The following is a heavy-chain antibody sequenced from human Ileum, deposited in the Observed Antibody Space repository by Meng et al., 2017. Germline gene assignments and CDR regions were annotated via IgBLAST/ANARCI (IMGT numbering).Heavy chain of an antibody. CDR3: ARESGWGYYYYGMDV. Sequence: GGSLRLSWAASGFTFSDYYMSWIRQAPGKGLEWVSYISSSGSTIYYADSVKGRFTISRDKAKNSLYLQMNSLRAEDTAVYYCARESGWGYYYYGMDVWGQGTMVTVSS. V-gene: IGHV3-11*04. J-gene: IGHJ6*02. D-gene: IGHD6-19*01. CDR1: GFTFSDYY. CDR2: ISSSGSTI.